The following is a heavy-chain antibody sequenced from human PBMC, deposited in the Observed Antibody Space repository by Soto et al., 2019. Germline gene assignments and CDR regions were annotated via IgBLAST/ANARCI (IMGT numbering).Heavy chain of an antibody. CDR2: IWCDGRKQ. J-gene: IGHJ3*02. Sequence: QGQLVESGGGVVQPGTSLRLSCAASGLTFSTFGMHWVRQAPGQGLEWVAIIWCDGRKQYYADSVEGRFTISRDNSEDILYLQMNSLRAEDTAVYYCARQEAARMLDIWGQGTMVTVSS. CDR3: ARQEAARMLDI. CDR1: GLTFSTFG. D-gene: IGHD6-6*01. V-gene: IGHV3-33*01.